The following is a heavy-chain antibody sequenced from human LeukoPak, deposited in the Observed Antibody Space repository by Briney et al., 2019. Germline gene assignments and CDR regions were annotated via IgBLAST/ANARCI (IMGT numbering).Heavy chain of an antibody. CDR1: GFSFSDFY. J-gene: IGHJ4*02. V-gene: IGHV3-11*01. CDR3: ARARGTSLDY. D-gene: IGHD3-16*01. CDR2: IRSSGTPV. Sequence: GGSLRLSCAASGFSFSDFYMTWIRQAPGKGLKWLSYIRSSGTPVSYTDSVKGRFTISRDNAKNSLYLQMNSLRAEDTAMYYCARARGTSLDYWGQGTLVTVSS.